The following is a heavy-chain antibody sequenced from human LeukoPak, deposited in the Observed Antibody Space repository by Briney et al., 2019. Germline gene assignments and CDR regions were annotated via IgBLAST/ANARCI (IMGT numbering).Heavy chain of an antibody. D-gene: IGHD6-13*01. J-gene: IGHJ6*02. V-gene: IGHV3-43*02. CDR3: AKDWGAAARNYYYYGMDV. CDR2: ISGDGGST. CDR1: GFTFDDYA. Sequence: QAGGSLRLSCAASGFTFDDYAMHWVRQAPGKGLEWVSLISGDGGSTYYADSVKGRFTISRDNSKNSLYLQMNSLRTEDTALYYCAKDWGAAARNYYYYGMDVWGQGTTVTVSS.